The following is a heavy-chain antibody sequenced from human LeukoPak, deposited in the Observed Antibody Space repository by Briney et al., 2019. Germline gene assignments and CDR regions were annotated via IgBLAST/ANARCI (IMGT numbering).Heavy chain of an antibody. D-gene: IGHD6-6*01. V-gene: IGHV3-7*01. J-gene: IGHJ4*02. Sequence: GGSLRLSCAGSGFSFSTYWMSWVRQAPGKGLEWVASTQPDGSAQYYVDSVKGRFTISRDNAKNSLYLQMNSLRAEDTAVYYCAREGRGIAALWGQGTLVTVSS. CDR1: GFSFSTYW. CDR2: TQPDGSAQ. CDR3: AREGRGIAAL.